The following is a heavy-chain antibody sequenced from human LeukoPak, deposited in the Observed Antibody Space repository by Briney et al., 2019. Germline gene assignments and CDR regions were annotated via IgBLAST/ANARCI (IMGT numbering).Heavy chain of an antibody. CDR2: IYYSGST. V-gene: IGHV4-59*08. CDR3: ARRNDFDI. CDR1: GGSISSYY. Sequence: SETLSLTCTVSGGSISSYYWDWIRQPPGKGLEWIGYIYYSGSTNYNPSLKSRVTISADTSKNQFSLKLTSVTAADTAMYYCARRNDFDIWGQGTMVTVSS. J-gene: IGHJ3*02.